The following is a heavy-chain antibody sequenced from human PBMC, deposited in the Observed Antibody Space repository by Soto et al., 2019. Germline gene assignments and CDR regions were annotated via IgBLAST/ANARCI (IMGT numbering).Heavy chain of an antibody. CDR3: ARVSRGVVGRGAFDL. D-gene: IGHD3-10*01. V-gene: IGHV3-30-3*01. CDR1: GFTFSTYA. CDR2: ISYDGSNK. Sequence: QVKLVESGGGVVQPGRSLRLSCAASGFTFSTYALHWVRQAPGEGLEWVALISYDGSNKNYTDSVKGRFTVSRDTSKSTLYLQMNSLRAEDTAVYYCARVSRGVVGRGAFDLWGQGTTVTVSS. J-gene: IGHJ3*01.